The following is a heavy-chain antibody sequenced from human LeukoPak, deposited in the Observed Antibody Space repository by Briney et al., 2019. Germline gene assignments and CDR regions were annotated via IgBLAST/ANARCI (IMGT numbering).Heavy chain of an antibody. Sequence: SQTLSLTCDISGDSVSSNSAAWNWIRQSPLRGLEWLGRTYYRSKWYNDYAVSVKSRITINPDTSKNQFSLQLNSVTPEDTAVYYCASGSSSWYGDAFDIWGQGTMVTVSS. CDR3: ASGSSSWYGDAFDI. CDR2: TYYRSKWYN. J-gene: IGHJ3*02. V-gene: IGHV6-1*01. D-gene: IGHD6-13*01. CDR1: GDSVSSNSAA.